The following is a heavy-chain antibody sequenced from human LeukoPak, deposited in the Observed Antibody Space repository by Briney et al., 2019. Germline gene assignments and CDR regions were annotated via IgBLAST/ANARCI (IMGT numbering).Heavy chain of an antibody. CDR2: ISGTGGST. J-gene: IGHJ2*01. CDR3: AKDRTVGASYWYFDL. CDR1: GFTFSSYA. D-gene: IGHD1-26*01. V-gene: IGHV3-23*01. Sequence: GGSLRLSCAASGFTFSSYAMSWVRQAPGKGLEWVSAISGTGGSTYYADSVKGRFTISIDNSRNTLFLHMNTLRAEDTAIYYCAKDRTVGASYWYFDLWGRGTLVTVSS.